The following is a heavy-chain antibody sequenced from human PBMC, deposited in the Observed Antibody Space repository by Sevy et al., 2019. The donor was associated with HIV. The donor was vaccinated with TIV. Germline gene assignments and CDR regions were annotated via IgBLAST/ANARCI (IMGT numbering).Heavy chain of an antibody. V-gene: IGHV3-48*01. CDR2: ISSSSSTI. Sequence: GGSLRLSCAASGFTFSSYSMNWVRQAPGKGLEWVSYISSSSSTIYYADSVKGRFTISRDKAKNSLYLQMNSLRAEDTAVYYCARDLFVSGSSWPDYYYDYGMDVWGQGTTVTVSS. D-gene: IGHD6-13*01. CDR1: GFTFSSYS. J-gene: IGHJ6*02. CDR3: ARDLFVSGSSWPDYYYDYGMDV.